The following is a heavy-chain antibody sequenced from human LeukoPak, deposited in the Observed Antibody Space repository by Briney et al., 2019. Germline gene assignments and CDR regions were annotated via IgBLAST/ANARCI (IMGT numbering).Heavy chain of an antibody. CDR1: GYTFTSYD. J-gene: IGHJ5*02. D-gene: IGHD5-18*01. V-gene: IGHV1-8*01. Sequence: ASVEVSCKASGYTFTSYDINWVRQATGQGLEWMGWMNPNSGNTGYAQKFQGRVTMTRNTSISTAYMELSSLRAEDTAVYYCAKATRGYSSSIWGIDPWGQGTLVTVSS. CDR2: MNPNSGNT. CDR3: AKATRGYSSSIWGIDP.